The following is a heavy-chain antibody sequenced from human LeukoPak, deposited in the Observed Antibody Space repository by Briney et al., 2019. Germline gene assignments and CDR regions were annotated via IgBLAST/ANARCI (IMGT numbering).Heavy chain of an antibody. Sequence: VKVSCTASGGTFTGYTVTWVRQAPGQGLEWMGGFIPIFNTTEYAQKFQGRVTITADLMELRTLTSDDTAVYYCARGSSYYYYMDVWGKGTTVTVSS. CDR3: ARGSSYYYYMDV. CDR2: FIPIFNTT. D-gene: IGHD1-26*01. CDR1: GGTFTGYT. V-gene: IGHV1-69*01. J-gene: IGHJ6*03.